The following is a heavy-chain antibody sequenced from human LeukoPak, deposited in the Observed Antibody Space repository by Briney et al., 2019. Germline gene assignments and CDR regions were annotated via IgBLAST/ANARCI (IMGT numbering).Heavy chain of an antibody. V-gene: IGHV3-11*01. J-gene: IGHJ4*02. CDR3: AIGSSAWYYFDN. Sequence: GGSLRLSCEVSGFSFSGYYMNWLRQAPGKGLEWISDISSSGTTILYADSVKGRFTTSRDNAKNSLYLQMNSLRAEDSAVYYCAIGSSAWYYFDNWGQGTLVTVSS. CDR2: ISSSGTTI. CDR1: GFSFSGYY. D-gene: IGHD6-19*01.